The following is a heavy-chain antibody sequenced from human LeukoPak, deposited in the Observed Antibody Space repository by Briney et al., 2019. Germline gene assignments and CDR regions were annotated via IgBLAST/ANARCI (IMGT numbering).Heavy chain of an antibody. CDR1: GFTFSNYG. CDR2: IWNDGSNK. V-gene: IGHV3-33*01. CDR3: ARDSRGDFDHVDY. D-gene: IGHD2-21*02. J-gene: IGHJ4*02. Sequence: GGSLRLSCAASGFTFSNYGMHWVRQAPGKGLEWVAVIWNDGSNKYYADSVRGRFTISRDNSKNTLYLQMNSLRAEDTAVYYCARDSRGDFDHVDYWGQGTLVTVSS.